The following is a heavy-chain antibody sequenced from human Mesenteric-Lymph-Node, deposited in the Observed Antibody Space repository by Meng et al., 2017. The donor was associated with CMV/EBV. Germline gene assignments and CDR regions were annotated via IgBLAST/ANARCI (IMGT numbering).Heavy chain of an antibody. V-gene: IGHV4-4*02. CDR1: GDPVTSRNW. Sequence: SETLSLTCAVSGDPVTSRNWWSWVRQSPGKGLEWIGEIVHDGRTNYNPSLKSRVTILVDKSKNQLSLTVTSVTAADTAVYYCARPPYGVFGFDIWGQGTMVTVS. J-gene: IGHJ3*02. CDR3: ARPPYGVFGFDI. D-gene: IGHD2-8*01. CDR2: IVHDGRT.